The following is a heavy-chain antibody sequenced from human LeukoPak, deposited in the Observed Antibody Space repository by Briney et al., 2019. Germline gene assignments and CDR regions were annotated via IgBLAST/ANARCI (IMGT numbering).Heavy chain of an antibody. Sequence: GGSLRLSCAASGFIFSRYSMNWVRQTPGRGLEWVASISSSSNYMYYTDSVKGRFTISRDDAKDSLYLQMSSLRADDTAVYYCARDYLGWFDPWGQGTLVTVSS. CDR2: ISSSSNYM. CDR1: GFIFSRYS. J-gene: IGHJ5*02. V-gene: IGHV3-21*01. CDR3: ARDYLGWFDP.